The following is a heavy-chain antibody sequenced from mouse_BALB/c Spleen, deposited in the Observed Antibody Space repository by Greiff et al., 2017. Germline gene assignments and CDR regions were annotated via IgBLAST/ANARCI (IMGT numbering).Heavy chain of an antibody. CDR2: IDPENGDT. CDR3: NAGTGNYFDY. Sequence: EVQVVESGAELVRSGASVKLSCTASGFNIKDYYMHWVKQRPEQGLEWIGWIDPENGDTEYAPKFQGKATMTADTSSNTAYLQLSSLTSEDTAVYYCNAGTGNYFDYWGQGTTLTVSS. CDR1: GFNIKDYY. J-gene: IGHJ2*01. D-gene: IGHD4-1*01. V-gene: IGHV14-4*02.